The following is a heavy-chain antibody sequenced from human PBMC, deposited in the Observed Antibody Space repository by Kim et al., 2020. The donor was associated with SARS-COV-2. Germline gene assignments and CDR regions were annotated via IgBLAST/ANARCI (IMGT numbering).Heavy chain of an antibody. CDR2: ICTNSNRSSP. V-gene: IGHV3-73*01. D-gene: IGHD4-17*01. J-gene: IGHJ6*02. CDR1: GFTFSASA. Sequence: GGSLSLSCAASGFTFSASAMHWVRQASGKGLEWVALICTNSNRSSPASSASFTFSFTISRAASKHTAYLQMNSLKAEDTAVYYCTSRVYGDQYYYYGMDVWGQGTTVTVSS. CDR3: TSRVYGDQYYYYGMDV.